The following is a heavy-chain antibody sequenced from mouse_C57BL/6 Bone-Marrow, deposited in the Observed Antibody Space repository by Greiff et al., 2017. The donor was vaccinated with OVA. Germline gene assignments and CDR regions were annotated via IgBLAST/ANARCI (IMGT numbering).Heavy chain of an antibody. CDR1: GYSFTGYY. J-gene: IGHJ2*01. CDR2: INPSTGGT. D-gene: IGHD2-13*01. V-gene: IGHV1-42*01. CDR3: ARTPMGTFDY. Sequence: EVQLQQSGPELVKPGASVKISCKASGYSFTGYYMNWVKQSPEKSLEWIGEINPSTGGTTYNQKFKAKATLTVDKSSSTAYMQLKSLTSEDSAVYYCARTPMGTFDYWGQGTTLTVSS.